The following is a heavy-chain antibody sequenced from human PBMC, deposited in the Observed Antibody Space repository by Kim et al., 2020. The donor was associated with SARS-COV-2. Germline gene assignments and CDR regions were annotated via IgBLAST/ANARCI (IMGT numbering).Heavy chain of an antibody. CDR2: T. J-gene: IGHJ4*02. D-gene: IGHD4-17*01. Sequence: TDYAAPVKGRFTISRDDSKNTLYLQMNSLKTEDTAVYYCTTPQTTGYFDYWGQGTLVTVSS. CDR3: TTPQTTGYFDY. V-gene: IGHV3-15*01.